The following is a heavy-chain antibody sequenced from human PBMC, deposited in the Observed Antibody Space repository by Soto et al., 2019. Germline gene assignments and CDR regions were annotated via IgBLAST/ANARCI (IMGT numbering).Heavy chain of an antibody. V-gene: IGHV1-18*01. CDR1: GYTFKHYG. CDR2: ISAYNGNT. D-gene: IGHD2-15*01. CDR3: ARVDIVVVVAAPDY. Sequence: ASVKVSCKASGYTFKHYGISWVRQAPGQGLEWMGWISAYNGNTNYAQKLQGRVTMTTDTSTSTAYMELRSLRSDDTAVYYCARVDIVVVVAAPDYWGQGTLVTVSS. J-gene: IGHJ4*02.